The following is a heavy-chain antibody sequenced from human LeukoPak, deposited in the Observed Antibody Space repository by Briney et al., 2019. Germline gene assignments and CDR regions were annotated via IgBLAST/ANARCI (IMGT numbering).Heavy chain of an antibody. CDR3: ARKYCGGDCYSDDAFDI. J-gene: IGHJ3*02. CDR1: GGSISSSNW. V-gene: IGHV4-4*02. Sequence: PSGTLSLTCAVSGGSISSSNWWSWVRQPPGKGLEWIGEIYHSGSTNYSPSLKSRVIMSLDKSKNQFSLKLSSVTAADTAVYYCARKYCGGDCYSDDAFDIWGQGTMVTVSS. CDR2: IYHSGST. D-gene: IGHD2-21*02.